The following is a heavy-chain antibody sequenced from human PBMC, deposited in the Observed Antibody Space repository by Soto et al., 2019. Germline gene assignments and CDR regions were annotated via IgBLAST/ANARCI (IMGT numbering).Heavy chain of an antibody. V-gene: IGHV3-9*01. CDR1: GFTFDDYA. D-gene: IGHD2-15*01. CDR3: AKGGPDGFCSGGRCYFDY. CDR2: ISWNSNIL. J-gene: IGHJ4*02. Sequence: EVQLVESGGGLVQPGRSLRLSCAASGFTFDDYAMNWVRRVPGKGLEWVASISWNSNILGYADSVKGHFTISRDNAKNSLYLQNNSLRTEYTALYYCAKGGPDGFCSGGRCYFDYWGQGTLVTVSS.